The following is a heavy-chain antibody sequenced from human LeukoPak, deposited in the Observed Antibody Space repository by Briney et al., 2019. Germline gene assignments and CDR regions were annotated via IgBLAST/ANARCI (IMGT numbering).Heavy chain of an antibody. Sequence: GESLQISCKGSGYSFTSYWIGWVRQMPGKGLEWMGIIYPGDSDTRYSPSFQGQVTISADKSISTAYLQWSSLKASDTAMYYCASFPVAGARGDRRLGWLWDYWGQGTLVTVSS. V-gene: IGHV5-51*01. CDR3: ASFPVAGARGDRRLGWLWDY. CDR1: GYSFTSYW. J-gene: IGHJ4*02. CDR2: IYPGDSDT. D-gene: IGHD6-19*01.